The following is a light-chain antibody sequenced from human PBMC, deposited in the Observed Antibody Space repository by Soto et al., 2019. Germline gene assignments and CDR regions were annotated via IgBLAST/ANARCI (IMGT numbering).Light chain of an antibody. J-gene: IGKJ1*01. V-gene: IGKV3D-20*01. CDR1: QSVSSSY. CDR2: DAS. CDR3: QQFWT. Sequence: EIVVTQSPATLSVSPGERATLSCRASQSVSSSYLAWYQQKPGLAPRLLIYDASSRATGIPDRFSGSGSGTDFTLTISRLEPEDFAVYYCQQFWTFGQGTKVDIK.